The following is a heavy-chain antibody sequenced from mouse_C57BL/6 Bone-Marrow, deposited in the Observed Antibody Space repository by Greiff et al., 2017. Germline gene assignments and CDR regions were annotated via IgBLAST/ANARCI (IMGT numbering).Heavy chain of an antibody. CDR1: GFTFSSYG. CDR3: ARQGIYYYGSSYDWFAY. J-gene: IGHJ3*01. CDR2: ISSGGSYT. Sequence: EVQGVESGGDLVKPGGSLKLSCAASGFTFSSYGMSWVRQPPDKRLEWVATISSGGSYTYYPDSVKGRFTISRDNAKNTLYLQMSSLKSEDTAMYYCARQGIYYYGSSYDWFAYWGQGTLVTVSA. V-gene: IGHV5-6*01. D-gene: IGHD1-1*01.